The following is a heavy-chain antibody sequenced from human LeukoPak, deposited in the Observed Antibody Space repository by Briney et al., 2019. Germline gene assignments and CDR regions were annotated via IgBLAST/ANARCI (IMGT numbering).Heavy chain of an antibody. Sequence: PGGSLRLSCTASGFSFGDYGLSWFRQAPGKGLEWVAVISYHGSNKYYADSVKGRFTISRDNSKNTLYLQMNSLRVEDTAVYYCARGQHRVTSSDDAFDIWGQGTMVTVSS. D-gene: IGHD4-11*01. CDR2: ISYHGSNK. V-gene: IGHV3-30*04. CDR3: ARGQHRVTSSDDAFDI. CDR1: GFSFGDYG. J-gene: IGHJ3*02.